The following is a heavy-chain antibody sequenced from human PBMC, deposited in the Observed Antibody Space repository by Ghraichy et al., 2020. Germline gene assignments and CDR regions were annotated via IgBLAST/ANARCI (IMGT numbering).Heavy chain of an antibody. D-gene: IGHD4-23*01. CDR3: AREGGKGDYYYGMDV. V-gene: IGHV3-33*01. CDR2: IWYDGSNK. Sequence: GGSLRLSCAASGFTFSSYGMHWVRQAPGKGLEWVAVIWYDGSNKYYADSVKGRFTISRDNSKNTLYLQMNSLRAEDTAVYYCAREGGKGDYYYGMDVWGQGTTVTVSS. CDR1: GFTFSSYG. J-gene: IGHJ6*02.